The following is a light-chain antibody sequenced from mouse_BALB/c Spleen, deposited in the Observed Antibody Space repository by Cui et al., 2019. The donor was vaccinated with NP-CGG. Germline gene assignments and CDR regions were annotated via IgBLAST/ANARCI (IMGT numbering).Light chain of an antibody. CDR2: GIN. CDR3: ALWYSNHWV. J-gene: IGLJ1*01. Sequence: QAVVTQESALTTSPGETVTLTCRSSTGAVITSNYANWVQEKPDHLFTGLIGGINNRAPGVPARFSGSLIGDKAALTITGARTEDEAIYFCALWYSNHWVFGGGTKLTVL. CDR1: TGAVITSNY. V-gene: IGLV1*01.